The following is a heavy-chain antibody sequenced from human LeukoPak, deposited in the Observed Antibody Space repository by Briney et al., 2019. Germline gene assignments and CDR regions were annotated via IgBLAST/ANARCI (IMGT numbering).Heavy chain of an antibody. V-gene: IGHV4-59*01. CDR3: ARVIGVSYFDY. D-gene: IGHD3-22*01. J-gene: IGHJ4*02. CDR1: GGSISSYY. CDR2: IYYSGST. Sequence: AETLSLTCTVSGGSISSYYWSWIRQPPGKGLEWIGYIYYSGSTNYIPSLKSRVTISVDTSKNQFSLKLSSVTAADTAVYYCARVIGVSYFDYWGQGTLVPVSS.